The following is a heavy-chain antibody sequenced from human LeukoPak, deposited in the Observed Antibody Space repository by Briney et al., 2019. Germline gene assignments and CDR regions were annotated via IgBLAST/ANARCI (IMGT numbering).Heavy chain of an antibody. J-gene: IGHJ4*02. CDR2: ISYDGGNK. CDR1: GFTFSTYG. V-gene: IGHV3-30*18. CDR3: AKRSSQYFDY. Sequence: GGSLRLSCAASGFTFSTYGMHWVRQAPGKGLEWVALISYDGGNKYYADSAKGRFTISRDNSKNTLYLQMNSLRAEDTAVYYCAKRSSQYFDYWGQGTLVTVSS.